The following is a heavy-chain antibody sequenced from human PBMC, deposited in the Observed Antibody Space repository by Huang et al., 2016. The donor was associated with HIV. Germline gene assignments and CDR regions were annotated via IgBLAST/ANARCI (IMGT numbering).Heavy chain of an antibody. V-gene: IGHV4-39*02. CDR3: ARLPGSITMIRGVITDPY. Sequence: QLQLQESGPGLVKPSETLSLTCTVSGGSIRSDNYYWGWIRQPPGKGLEWIGSFYFSVSPYSNPSLKRRVTITVDTSKNHFSLRMRSVTAADTAVYYGARLPGSITMIRGVITDPYWGQGTLVTVSS. CDR1: GGSIRSDNYY. J-gene: IGHJ4*02. D-gene: IGHD3-10*01. CDR2: FYFSVSP.